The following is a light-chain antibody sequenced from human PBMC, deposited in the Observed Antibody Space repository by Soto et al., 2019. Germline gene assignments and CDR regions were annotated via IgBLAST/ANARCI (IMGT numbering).Light chain of an antibody. CDR3: GSYTDSITYV. V-gene: IGLV2-14*01. Sequence: QSVLTQPASVSGSLGQSVTISCTGTTSDVGGYNYVSWYQQHPGKAPILMIYEVTNRPSGVSNRFSGSKSGNTASLTISGLQVEDEADYYCGSYTDSITYVLGTAKKVTV. CDR1: TSDVGGYNY. CDR2: EVT. J-gene: IGLJ1*01.